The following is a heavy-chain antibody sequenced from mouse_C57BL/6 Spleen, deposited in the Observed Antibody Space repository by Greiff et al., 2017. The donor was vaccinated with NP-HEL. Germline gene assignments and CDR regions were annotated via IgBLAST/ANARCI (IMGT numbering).Heavy chain of an antibody. V-gene: IGHV1-52*01. Sequence: QVQLQQPGAELVRPGSSVKLSCKASGYTFTSYWMHWVKQRPIQGLEWIGNIDPSDSETHYNQKFKDKVTLTVDKSSSTAYMQLSSLTSEDSAVYYCARGGGRGAMDYWGQGTSVTVSS. J-gene: IGHJ4*01. CDR2: IDPSDSET. CDR1: GYTFTSYW. CDR3: ARGGGRGAMDY. D-gene: IGHD1-1*01.